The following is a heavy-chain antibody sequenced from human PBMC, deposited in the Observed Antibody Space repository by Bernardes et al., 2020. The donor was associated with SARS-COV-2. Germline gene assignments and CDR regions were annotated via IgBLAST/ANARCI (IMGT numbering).Heavy chain of an antibody. D-gene: IGHD3-10*01. CDR3: ARDTFGDGALFDY. J-gene: IGHJ4*02. CDR2: ISDDGSYT. Sequence: RGSMRLSCAASGFTISSYCMHWVRQPHGKGLVWLSRISDDGSYTDYAGSVRGRFTISRDYAKNTVYLQMDSLRVDDTAVYYCARDTFGDGALFDYWGQGNLVTVSS. CDR1: GFTISSYC. V-gene: IGHV3-74*01.